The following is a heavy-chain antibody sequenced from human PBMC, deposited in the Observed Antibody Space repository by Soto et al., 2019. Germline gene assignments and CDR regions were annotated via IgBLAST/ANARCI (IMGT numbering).Heavy chain of an antibody. CDR3: ARAKAPLYSSSWYWFAP. V-gene: IGHV4-30-4*01. CDR1: GGSVSSGYYY. D-gene: IGHD6-13*01. Sequence: PSETLSLTCTVSGGSVSSGYYYWSWICQPPGRGLEWIGHIYDSGSTYSNPSLKSRVTVSVDTSKNQFSLKLSSVTAADTAVYYCARAKAPLYSSSWYWFAPWGQGTLVTVSS. J-gene: IGHJ5*02. CDR2: IYDSGST.